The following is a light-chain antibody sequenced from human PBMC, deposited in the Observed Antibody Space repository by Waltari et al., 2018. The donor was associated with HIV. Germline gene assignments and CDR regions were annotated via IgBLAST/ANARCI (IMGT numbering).Light chain of an antibody. CDR1: SSDVGSYDY. CDR2: DVS. CDR3: CSYAGAYTVI. Sequence: QSALTQPRSVSGSPGQSVTISCPGTSSDVGSYDYVSWYQQHPGTAPKLHIYDVSQRPSGVPDRFSGSKSGDTASLTISGLQGEDEAEYYCCSYAGAYTVILGGGTKLTVL. V-gene: IGLV2-11*01. J-gene: IGLJ2*01.